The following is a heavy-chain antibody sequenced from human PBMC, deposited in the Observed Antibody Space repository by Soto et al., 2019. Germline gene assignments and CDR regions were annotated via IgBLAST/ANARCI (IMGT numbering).Heavy chain of an antibody. CDR1: GGSISSGGYY. Sequence: QVQLQESGPGLVKPSQTLSLTCTVSGGSISSGGYYWSWIRQHPGKGLEWIGYLYYSGSTYYNPSRESRIXXXVXXSKHQFSRKLSSATAADTAVYYWASGTEVSPSWDVWGQGTTVTVSS. CDR2: LYYSGST. CDR3: ASGTEVSPSWDV. J-gene: IGHJ6*02. V-gene: IGHV4-31*03. D-gene: IGHD1-26*01.